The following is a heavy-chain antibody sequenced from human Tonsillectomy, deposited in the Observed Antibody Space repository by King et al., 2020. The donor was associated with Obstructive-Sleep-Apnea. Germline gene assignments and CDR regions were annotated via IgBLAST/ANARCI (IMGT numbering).Heavy chain of an antibody. CDR2: IDWDDDK. V-gene: IGHV2-70*11. CDR3: ARTSHYYDSSGYSFDY. J-gene: IGHJ4*02. D-gene: IGHD3-22*01. CDR1: GFSLSTSGMC. Sequence: VTLKESGPALVKPTQTLTLTCSFSGFSLSTSGMCVSWIRQPPGKALEWLARIDWDDDKYYSTSLKTRLTISKDTSKNQVVLTMTNMDPVDTATYYCARTSHYYDSSGYSFDYWGQGTLVTVSS.